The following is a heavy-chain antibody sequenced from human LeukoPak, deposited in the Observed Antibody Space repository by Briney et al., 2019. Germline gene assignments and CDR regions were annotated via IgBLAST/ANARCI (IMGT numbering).Heavy chain of an antibody. D-gene: IGHD1-26*01. Sequence: GGSLRLSCAASEFTFSSYGMSWVRQAPGKGLEWVSAISGSGGSTYYADSVKGRFTISRDNSKNTLYLQMNSLRAEDTAVYYCAKEGKEWELYSDFDYWGQGTLVTVSS. CDR2: ISGSGGST. CDR1: EFTFSSYG. CDR3: AKEGKEWELYSDFDY. J-gene: IGHJ4*02. V-gene: IGHV3-23*01.